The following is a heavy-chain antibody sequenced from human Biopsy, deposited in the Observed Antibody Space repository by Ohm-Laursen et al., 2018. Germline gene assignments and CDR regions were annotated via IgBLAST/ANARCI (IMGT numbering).Heavy chain of an antibody. J-gene: IGHJ5*02. CDR2: IIPIPNVA. CDR3: ARGEGSSWFDP. V-gene: IGHV1-69*10. CDR1: GYTFTGYY. Sequence: ASVKVSRKASGYTFTGYYLHWVRQAPGQGLEWMGGIIPIPNVATYAQKFQGRITITADESTSTAYMELSSLTSDDTAVYFCARGEGSSWFDPWGHGTLVTVSS. D-gene: IGHD1-26*01.